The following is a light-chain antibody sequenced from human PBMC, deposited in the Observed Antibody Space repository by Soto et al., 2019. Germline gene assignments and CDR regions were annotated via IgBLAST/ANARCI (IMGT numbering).Light chain of an antibody. CDR1: QSVSSSY. J-gene: IGKJ5*01. CDR2: GAS. V-gene: IGKV3-20*01. Sequence: EIVLTQSPGTLSLSPGERATLSCRASQSVSSSYLAWYQQKPGQAHRLLIYGASSRATGIQDRFSGSGSGTDFTLTIRRLEPEDFAVYYCQQYGSSRFTFGQGTRLEIK. CDR3: QQYGSSRFT.